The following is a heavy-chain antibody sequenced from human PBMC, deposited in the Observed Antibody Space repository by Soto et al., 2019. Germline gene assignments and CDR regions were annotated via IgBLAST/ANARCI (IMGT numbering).Heavy chain of an antibody. J-gene: IGHJ5*02. CDR3: ATTGAYQLLYGRWFDP. D-gene: IGHD2-2*02. CDR1: GYTLTELS. V-gene: IGHV1-24*01. CDR2: FDPEDGET. Sequence: GASVKVSFKVSGYTLTELSMHWVRQAPGKGLEWMGGFDPEDGETIYAQKFQGRVTMTEDTSTDTAYMELSSLRSEDTAVYYCATTGAYQLLYGRWFDPWGQGTLVT.